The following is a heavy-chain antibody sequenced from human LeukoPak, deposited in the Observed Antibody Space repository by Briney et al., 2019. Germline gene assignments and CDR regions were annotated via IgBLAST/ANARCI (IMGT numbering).Heavy chain of an antibody. D-gene: IGHD6-13*01. CDR2: IVVGSGNT. CDR3: AADSSSSSWSLFDY. Sequence: ASVKVSCKASGFTFTSSAVQWVRHARGQRLEWIGWIVVGSGNTNYAQKFQERVTITRDMSTSTAYMELSSLRSEDTAVYYCAADSSSSSWSLFDYWGQGTLVTVSS. J-gene: IGHJ4*02. CDR1: GFTFTSSA. V-gene: IGHV1-58*01.